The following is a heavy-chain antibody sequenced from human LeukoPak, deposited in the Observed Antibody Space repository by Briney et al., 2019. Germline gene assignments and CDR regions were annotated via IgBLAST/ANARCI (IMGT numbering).Heavy chain of an antibody. CDR1: GGAFRGFY. CDR3: ARGQAYSSGWYAPRYAFDI. Sequence: SETLSLTCAVYGGAFRGFYSSWIRPPPRKGLGWGGGINHSGSTNYNPSLKSRVTISVDTSKNQFSLKLSSVTAADTAVYYCARGQAYSSGWYAPRYAFDIWGQGTMVTVSS. D-gene: IGHD6-19*01. V-gene: IGHV4-34*01. CDR2: INHSGST. J-gene: IGHJ3*02.